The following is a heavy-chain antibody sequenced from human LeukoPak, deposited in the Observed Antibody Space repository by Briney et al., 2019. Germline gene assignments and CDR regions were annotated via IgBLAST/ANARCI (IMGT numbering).Heavy chain of an antibody. J-gene: IGHJ4*02. CDR3: AKGVQLDY. D-gene: IGHD1-1*01. Sequence: GGSLRLSCAASGFTFSSYEMNWVRQAPGKGLEWVSYISSSGSTVYYADSVKGRFTISRDNSKNTLYLQMNTLRAEDTAVYYCAKGVQLDYWGQGILVTVSS. CDR1: GFTFSSYE. V-gene: IGHV3-48*03. CDR2: ISSSGSTV.